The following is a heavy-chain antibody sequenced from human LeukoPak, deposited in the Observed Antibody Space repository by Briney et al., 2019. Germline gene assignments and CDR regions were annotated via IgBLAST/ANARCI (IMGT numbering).Heavy chain of an antibody. V-gene: IGHV1-2*02. J-gene: IGHJ6*04. CDR1: GYTFTGYY. CDR3: ATGPVSYYYGSGSYFGDV. D-gene: IGHD3-10*01. CDR2: INPNSGGT. Sequence: ASVKVSCKASGYTFTGYYMHWVRQAPGQGLEWMGWINPNSGGTNYAQKFQGRVTMTRDTSISTAYMELSRLRSDDTAVYYCATGPVSYYYGSGSYFGDVWGKGTTVTVSS.